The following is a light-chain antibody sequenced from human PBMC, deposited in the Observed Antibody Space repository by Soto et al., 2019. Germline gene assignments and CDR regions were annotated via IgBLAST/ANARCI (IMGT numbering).Light chain of an antibody. CDR2: DND. Sequence: QAVVTQPPSVSAAPGQKVTISCSGGSSNVGYNYVSWYQQLPGTAPKLLIYDNDKRPSGIPDRFSGSKSGTSATLGITGLQTGDEADYYCGTWDSSLSAVVFGGGTQLTVL. CDR3: GTWDSSLSAVV. V-gene: IGLV1-51*01. CDR1: SSNVGYNY. J-gene: IGLJ2*01.